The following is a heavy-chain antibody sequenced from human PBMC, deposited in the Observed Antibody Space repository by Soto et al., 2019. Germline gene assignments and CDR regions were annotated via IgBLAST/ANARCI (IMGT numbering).Heavy chain of an antibody. V-gene: IGHV3-30*18. D-gene: IGHD3-10*01. CDR3: AKEEGVTMVRGVTPSLYGMDV. J-gene: IGHJ6*02. CDR2: ISYDGSNK. Sequence: QVQLVESGGGVVQPGRSLRLSCAASGFTFSSYGMHWVRQAPGKGLEWVAVISYDGSNKYYADSVKGRFTISRDNSKNTLYLQMNSLRAEDTAVYYCAKEEGVTMVRGVTPSLYGMDVWGQGTTVTVSS. CDR1: GFTFSSYG.